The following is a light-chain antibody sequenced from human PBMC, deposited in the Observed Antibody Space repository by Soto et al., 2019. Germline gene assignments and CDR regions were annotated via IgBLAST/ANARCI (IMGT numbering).Light chain of an antibody. CDR1: QSISSW. CDR3: QQYNSYSVT. Sequence: DIQMTQSPSILSASVGDRVTITCRASQSISSWLAWYQQKPGKAPNLLIHKASHLESGVPSRFSGSGSGTEFTLTISSLQPGDFATYYCQQYNSYSVTFGQGTKV. CDR2: KAS. V-gene: IGKV1-5*03. J-gene: IGKJ1*01.